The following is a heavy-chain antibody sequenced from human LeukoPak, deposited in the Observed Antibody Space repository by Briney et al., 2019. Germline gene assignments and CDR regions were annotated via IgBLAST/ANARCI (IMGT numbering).Heavy chain of an antibody. J-gene: IGHJ4*02. V-gene: IGHV4-39*01. CDR1: CGSISSSSYY. Sequence: SETLSLTCTVSCGSISSSSYYWGWIRQPPGKGLEWIGSFYYSGSTYYNPSLKSRVTMSVDTSKNQFSLKLSSVTAADTAVYYSSAYYYDTSAAYYFDYWGQGTLVTVSS. D-gene: IGHD3-22*01. CDR3: SAYYYDTSAAYYFDY. CDR2: FYYSGST.